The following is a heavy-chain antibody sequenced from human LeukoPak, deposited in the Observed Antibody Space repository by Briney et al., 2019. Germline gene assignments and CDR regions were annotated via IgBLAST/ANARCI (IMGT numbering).Heavy chain of an antibody. J-gene: IGHJ4*02. CDR1: GFTFSSYA. CDR2: ISGSGGST. CDR3: AKSYSSGWNYFDY. V-gene: IGHV3-23*01. Sequence: GGSLRLSCAASGFTFSSYALSWVRQAPGKGLEWVSAISGSGGSTYYADSVKGRFTISRDNSKNTLYLQMNSLRAEDTAVYYCAKSYSSGWNYFDYWGQGTLVTVSS. D-gene: IGHD6-19*01.